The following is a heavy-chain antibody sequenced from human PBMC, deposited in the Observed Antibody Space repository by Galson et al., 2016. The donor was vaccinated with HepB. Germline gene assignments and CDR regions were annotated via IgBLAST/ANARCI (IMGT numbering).Heavy chain of an antibody. D-gene: IGHD1-26*01. V-gene: IGHV1-18*01. Sequence: SVKVSCKAPGYTFTSYAISWLRQAPGQGLEWMGWISAYNSTTNYAQKVQGRVTLTTDTSASTAYMELTSLRSDDTAVYYCATSLRGGYGGYWGQGTLVTVSS. J-gene: IGHJ4*02. CDR1: GYTFTSYA. CDR3: ATSLRGGYGGY. CDR2: ISAYNSTT.